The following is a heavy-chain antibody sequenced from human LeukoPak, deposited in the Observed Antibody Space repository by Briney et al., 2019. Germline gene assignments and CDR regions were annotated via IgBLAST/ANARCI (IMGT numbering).Heavy chain of an antibody. CDR3: ARHGTISSESYFDY. J-gene: IGHJ4*02. Sequence: SETLSLTCSVSGGSVSSYYWSWIRQSPGKGLEWIGYIHNSGRTNYNPSLKSRVTGFVDTSKNQVSLRLSSVTASDTAVYYCARHGTISSESYFDYWGQGALVTVSS. V-gene: IGHV4-59*08. CDR2: IHNSGRT. CDR1: GGSVSSYY. D-gene: IGHD1-14*01.